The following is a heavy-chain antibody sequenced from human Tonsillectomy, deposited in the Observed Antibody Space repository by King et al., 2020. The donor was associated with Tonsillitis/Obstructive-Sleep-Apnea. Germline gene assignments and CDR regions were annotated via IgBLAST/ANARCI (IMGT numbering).Heavy chain of an antibody. Sequence: VQLVESGGGLVKPGRSLRLSCAASGFTFSDYTMNWVRQAPGKGLEWVSSISNSGSSIYYADSVRGRFTIIRDNAKNSLYMQMNSLRAEDTAVYYSANREWQLDDYYYYYMDVWGKGTTVTVSS. CDR3: ANREWQLDDYYYYYMDV. CDR2: ISNSGSSI. V-gene: IGHV3-21*01. J-gene: IGHJ6*03. CDR1: GFTFSDYT. D-gene: IGHD3-3*01.